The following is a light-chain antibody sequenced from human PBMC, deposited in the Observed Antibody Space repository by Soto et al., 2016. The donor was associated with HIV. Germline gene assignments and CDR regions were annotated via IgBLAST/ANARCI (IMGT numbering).Light chain of an antibody. Sequence: DIVMTQSPLSLPVTPGEPASISCKSSQSLLHHNGYNYLDWYLQKPGHSPQLLIYLGSNRASGVPDRFSGSGSGTDFTLNINEVEADDVGIYYCMQALQTPWTFGQGTKVE. J-gene: IGKJ1*01. V-gene: IGKV2-28*01. CDR2: LGS. CDR1: QSLLHHNGYNY. CDR3: MQALQTPWT.